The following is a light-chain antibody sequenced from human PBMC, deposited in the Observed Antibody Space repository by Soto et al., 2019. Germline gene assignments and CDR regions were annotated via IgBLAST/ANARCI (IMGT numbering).Light chain of an antibody. CDR1: SSDVGGYNY. CDR2: DVS. V-gene: IGLV2-11*01. Sequence: QSVLTQPRSVSGSPGQSVTISCTGTSSDVGGYNYVSWYQQHPGKAPKLMIYDVSKRPSGVPDRFSGSKSCNTASLTISGLQAEEEDDYYCCSYAGSRDVVFGGGTKLTVL. J-gene: IGLJ2*01. CDR3: CSYAGSRDVV.